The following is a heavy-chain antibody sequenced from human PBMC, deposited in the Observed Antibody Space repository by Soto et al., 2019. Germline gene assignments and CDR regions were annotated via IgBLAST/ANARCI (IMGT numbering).Heavy chain of an antibody. J-gene: IGHJ3*02. D-gene: IGHD2-15*01. CDR1: GFTFDDYG. V-gene: IGHV3-20*04. CDR3: ARGPAYLVGEVAATIAFDI. Sequence: EVQLVESGGGVVRPGGSLRLSCAASGFTFDDYGMSWVRQAPGKGLEWVSGINWNGGSTGYADSVKGRFTISRDNAKNSLYLQMNSLRAEDTALYYCARGPAYLVGEVAATIAFDIWGQGTMGTVAS. CDR2: INWNGGST.